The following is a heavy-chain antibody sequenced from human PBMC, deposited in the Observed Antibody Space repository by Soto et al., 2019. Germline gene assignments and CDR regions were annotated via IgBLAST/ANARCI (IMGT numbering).Heavy chain of an antibody. CDR3: ARGEDDFGSVRWIGLYYFDY. V-gene: IGHV4-39*01. D-gene: IGHD3-16*01. CDR2: IYYSGST. CDR1: GGSISSSSYY. Sequence: PSETLSLTCTVSGGSISSSSYYWGWIRQPPGKGLEWMGSIYYSGSTYYNPSLKSRVTISVDTSKNQFSLQLSSVPAADTVVYYCARGEDDFGSVRWIGLYYFDYWGQGTLVTVSS. J-gene: IGHJ4*02.